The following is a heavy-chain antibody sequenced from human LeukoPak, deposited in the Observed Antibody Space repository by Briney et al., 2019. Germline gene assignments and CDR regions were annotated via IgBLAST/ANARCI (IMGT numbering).Heavy chain of an antibody. Sequence: GGSLRLSWAASGFTFSNYGMNWVRPAPGKGLGWVSYISSSGNIVYYADSVKGRFTISRDNAKNSMYLVISSLRAEDTAVYYCAGTYPHDYGDYVEYFQYWGQGTLVTVSS. CDR2: ISSSGNIV. CDR1: GFTFSNYG. V-gene: IGHV3-48*03. CDR3: AGTYPHDYGDYVEYFQY. D-gene: IGHD4-17*01. J-gene: IGHJ1*01.